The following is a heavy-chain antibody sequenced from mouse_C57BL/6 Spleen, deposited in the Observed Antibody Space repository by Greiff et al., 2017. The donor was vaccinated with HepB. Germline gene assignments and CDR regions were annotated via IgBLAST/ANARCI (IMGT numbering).Heavy chain of an antibody. V-gene: IGHV1-55*01. CDR1: GYTFTSYW. D-gene: IGHD2-3*01. J-gene: IGHJ4*01. CDR2: IYPGSGST. CDR3: ATYDGYFAMDY. Sequence: QVQLQQSGAELVKPGASVKMSCKASGYTFTSYWITWVKQRPGQGLEWIGDIYPGSGSTNYNEKFKSKATLTVDTSSSTAYMQLSSLTSEDSAVYYCATYDGYFAMDYWGQGTSVTVSS.